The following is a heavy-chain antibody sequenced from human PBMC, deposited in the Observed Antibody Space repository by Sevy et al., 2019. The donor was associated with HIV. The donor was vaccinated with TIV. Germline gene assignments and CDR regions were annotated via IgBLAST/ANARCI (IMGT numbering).Heavy chain of an antibody. D-gene: IGHD4-17*01. J-gene: IGHJ6*02. Sequence: GESLKISCAASGFALSNYYAMHWVRQAPGKGLEWVALISYDGSDKYYADSAKGRFTISRDNFKNTLYLQMNSLTTEDTAVYYCARPRANYVDHYFFYAMDVWGQGTTVTVSS. CDR3: ARPRANYVDHYFFYAMDV. CDR1: GFALSNYYA. V-gene: IGHV3-30-3*01. CDR2: ISYDGSDK.